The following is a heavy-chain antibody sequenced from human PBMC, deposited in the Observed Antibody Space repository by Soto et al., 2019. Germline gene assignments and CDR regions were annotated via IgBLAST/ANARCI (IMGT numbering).Heavy chain of an antibody. CDR1: GFTFSNYA. D-gene: IGHD3-9*01. J-gene: IGHJ6*02. CDR2: IGGSGSNT. CDR3: ARVVRYFDTPYGMDV. Sequence: EGQLLESGEGLVQPGGSLKLSCVASGFTFSNYAMSWVRQAPGKGLEWVSGIGGSGSNTYYADSVKGRFTISRDNSKNTLFLQMNSLRAEDTAEYYCARVVRYFDTPYGMDVWGQGTTVTVSS. V-gene: IGHV3-23*01.